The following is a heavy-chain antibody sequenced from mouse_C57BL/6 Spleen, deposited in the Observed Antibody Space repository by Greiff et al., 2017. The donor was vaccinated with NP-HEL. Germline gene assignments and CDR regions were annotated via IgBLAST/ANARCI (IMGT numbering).Heavy chain of an antibody. CDR3: ARNYGNLYYYAMDY. J-gene: IGHJ4*01. Sequence: QVQLKQPGAELVMPGASVKLSCKASGYTFTSYWMHWVKQRPGQGLEWIGEIDPSDSYTNYNQKFKGKSTLTVDKSSSTAYMQLSSLTSEDSAVYYCARNYGNLYYYAMDYWGQGTSVTVSS. CDR2: IDPSDSYT. CDR1: GYTFTSYW. V-gene: IGHV1-69*01. D-gene: IGHD2-1*01.